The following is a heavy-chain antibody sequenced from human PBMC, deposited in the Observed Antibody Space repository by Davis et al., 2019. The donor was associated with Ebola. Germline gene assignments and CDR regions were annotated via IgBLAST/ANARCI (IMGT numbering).Heavy chain of an antibody. CDR3: ARGYSIGWVYYFDL. J-gene: IGHJ4*02. D-gene: IGHD6-19*01. V-gene: IGHV3-48*02. CDR2: ISSTSSTI. Sequence: PGGSLRLSCAASGFTFSSYWMSWVRQAPGKGLEWISYISSTSSTIYYEDSVKGRFTISRDNAKNSLYVQMNSLRDEDTAVYYCARGYSIGWVYYFDLWGQGTLVTVSS. CDR1: GFTFSSYW.